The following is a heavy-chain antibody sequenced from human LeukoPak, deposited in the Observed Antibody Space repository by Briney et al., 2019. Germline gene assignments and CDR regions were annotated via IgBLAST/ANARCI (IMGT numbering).Heavy chain of an antibody. CDR1: GGSFSGYY. D-gene: IGHD3-10*01. V-gene: IGHV4-34*01. CDR3: ARAYGSGSYSDY. J-gene: IGHJ4*02. CDR2: INHSGST. Sequence: SDTLSLTCAVYGGSFSGYYWSWIRQPPGKGLEWIGEINHSGSTNYNPSLKSRVTISVDTSKNQFSLKLSSVTAADTAVYYCARAYGSGSYSDYWGQGTLVTVSS.